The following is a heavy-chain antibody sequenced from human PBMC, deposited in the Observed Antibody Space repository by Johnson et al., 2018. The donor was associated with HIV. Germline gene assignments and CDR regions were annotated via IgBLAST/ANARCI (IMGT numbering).Heavy chain of an antibody. V-gene: IGHV3-30*03. CDR2: ISHDGRHK. Sequence: QVQLVESGGGVVQPGGSLRLSCAASGFTFSSYGMHWFRQAPGKGLAWVAVISHDGRHKYYADSVKGRFTISRDNSKNTLYLQMNSLRTEDTPVYYCARVRGGTGNGAFDIWGKGTMVTVSA. D-gene: IGHD4-23*01. J-gene: IGHJ3*02. CDR1: GFTFSSYG. CDR3: ARVRGGTGNGAFDI.